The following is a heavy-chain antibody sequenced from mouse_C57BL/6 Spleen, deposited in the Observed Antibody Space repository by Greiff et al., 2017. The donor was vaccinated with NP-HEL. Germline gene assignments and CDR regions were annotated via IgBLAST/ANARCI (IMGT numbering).Heavy chain of an antibody. J-gene: IGHJ1*03. CDR1: GYTFTSYW. Sequence: QVQLQQPGAELVMPGASVKLSCKASGYTFTSYWMHWVKQRPGQGLEWIGEIDPSDSSTNYNQKFKGKSTLTVDKSSSTAYMQLSSLTSEDSAVYYCARRYYYYGSSHWYFDVWGTGTTVTVSS. CDR3: ARRYYYYGSSHWYFDV. CDR2: IDPSDSST. D-gene: IGHD1-1*01. V-gene: IGHV1-69*01.